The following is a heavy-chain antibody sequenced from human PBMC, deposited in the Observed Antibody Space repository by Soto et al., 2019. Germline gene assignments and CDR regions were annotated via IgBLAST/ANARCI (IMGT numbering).Heavy chain of an antibody. Sequence: QVQLQESGPGLVKPSQTLSLTCTVSGGSISSGGYYWSLIRQHPGKGLEWIGYIYYSGSTYYNPSLKSRVTISVDTSKNQFSLKLSSVTAADTAVYYCARTGERWILGYYFDYWGQGTLVTVSS. CDR2: IYYSGST. CDR1: GGSISSGGYY. V-gene: IGHV4-31*03. CDR3: ARTGERWILGYYFDY. D-gene: IGHD2-2*03. J-gene: IGHJ4*02.